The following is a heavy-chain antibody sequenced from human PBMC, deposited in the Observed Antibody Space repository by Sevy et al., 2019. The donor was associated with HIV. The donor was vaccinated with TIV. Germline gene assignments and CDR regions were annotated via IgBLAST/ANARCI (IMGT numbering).Heavy chain of an antibody. Sequence: ETLSLTCTVSGGSISSSNYYWGWIRQSPGKGLEWIGSIFYTGTTHYNPSLKSRVTISVDTSKNQFSLKLSSVTAADTAVYSCARDHLLSLAYSWFDPWGQGTLVTVSS. D-gene: IGHD2-2*01. J-gene: IGHJ5*02. CDR3: ARDHLLSLAYSWFDP. V-gene: IGHV4-39*01. CDR2: IFYTGTT. CDR1: GGSISSSNYY.